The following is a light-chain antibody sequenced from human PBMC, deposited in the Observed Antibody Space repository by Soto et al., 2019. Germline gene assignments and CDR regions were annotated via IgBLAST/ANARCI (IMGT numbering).Light chain of an antibody. CDR2: EGN. Sequence: ALTQPASVSGSPGQSITISCTGTSSDVGGYNFVSWYRQYSGEVPKLIIFEGNKRPSGVSDRFSASKSGNTASLTISGLQAEDQADYYCCSYAGFSSFVFGAGTKVTVL. CDR3: CSYAGFSSFV. CDR1: SSDVGGYNF. J-gene: IGLJ1*01. V-gene: IGLV2-23*03.